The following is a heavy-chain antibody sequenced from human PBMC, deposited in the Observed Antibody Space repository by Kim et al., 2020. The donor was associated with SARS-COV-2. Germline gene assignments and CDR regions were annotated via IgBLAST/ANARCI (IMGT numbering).Heavy chain of an antibody. J-gene: IGHJ3*02. D-gene: IGHD3-10*01. Sequence: GGSLRLSCAASGFTVSSNYMSWVRQAPGKGLEWVSVIYSGGSTYYADSVKGRFTISRHNSKNTLYLQMNSLRAEDTAVYYCARAHSPRITMVRGDHVGAFDIWGQGTMVTVSS. CDR3: ARAHSPRITMVRGDHVGAFDI. CDR1: GFTVSSNY. CDR2: IYSGGST. V-gene: IGHV3-53*04.